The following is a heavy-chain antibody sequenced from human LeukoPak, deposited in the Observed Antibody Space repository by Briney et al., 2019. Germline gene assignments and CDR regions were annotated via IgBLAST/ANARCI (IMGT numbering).Heavy chain of an antibody. CDR1: GFTFSSYG. CDR2: IRYDGSNK. Sequence: GGSLRLSCAASGFTFSSYGMHWVRQAPGKGLEWVAFIRYDGSNKYYADSVKGRFTISRDNSKNPLYLQMNSLRAEDTAVYYCAAPDCSGGSCSTWGFDYWGQGTLVTVSS. CDR3: AAPDCSGGSCSTWGFDY. J-gene: IGHJ4*02. D-gene: IGHD2-15*01. V-gene: IGHV3-30*02.